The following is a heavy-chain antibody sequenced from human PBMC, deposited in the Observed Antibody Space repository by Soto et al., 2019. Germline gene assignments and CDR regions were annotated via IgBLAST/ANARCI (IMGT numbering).Heavy chain of an antibody. Sequence: QVQLVQSGAEVKKPGSSVKVSCKASGDTFSNHSINWVRQAPGQGLEWMGRVIPLLSISNYAQKFQGRVTSTADRSTSTACMELSSLRSEDTAMYYCARGLQRSKAYYYYYMDVWGKGPTVTVSS. V-gene: IGHV1-69*02. J-gene: IGHJ6*03. D-gene: IGHD1-1*01. CDR1: GDTFSNHS. CDR3: ARGLQRSKAYYYYYMDV. CDR2: VIPLLSIS.